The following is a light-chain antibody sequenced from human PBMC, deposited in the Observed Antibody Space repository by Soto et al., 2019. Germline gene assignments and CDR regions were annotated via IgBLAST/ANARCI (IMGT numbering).Light chain of an antibody. CDR1: QSVSSS. Sequence: EIVLTQSPDTLSLSPGERATLSCRASQSVSSSLAWYQQKPGQAPRLLIYGASSRATGIPDRFSGSGSGTDFTLTISRLEPEDFAVYYCQQFGSSPRFTFGPGTKVDIK. J-gene: IGKJ3*01. V-gene: IGKV3-20*01. CDR2: GAS. CDR3: QQFGSSPRFT.